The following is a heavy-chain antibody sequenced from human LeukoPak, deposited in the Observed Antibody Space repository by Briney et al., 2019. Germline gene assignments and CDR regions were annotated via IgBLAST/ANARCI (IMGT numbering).Heavy chain of an antibody. CDR3: ARAYCGGDCPDWFDP. CDR1: GGSISSGGYY. D-gene: IGHD2-21*02. CDR2: IYYSGST. J-gene: IGHJ5*02. Sequence: SETLSLTCTVSGGSISSGGYYWSWIRQHPGKGLEWIGYIYYSGSTYYNPSLKSRVTISVDTSKNQFSLKLSSVTAADTDVYYCARAYCGGDCPDWFDPWGQGTLVTVSS. V-gene: IGHV4-31*03.